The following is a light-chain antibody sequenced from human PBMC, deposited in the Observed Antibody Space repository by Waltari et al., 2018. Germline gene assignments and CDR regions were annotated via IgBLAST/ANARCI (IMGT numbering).Light chain of an antibody. Sequence: SYEVTQPPSVSVSPGQTATIPCSGDKVGDKSVCWYQQKAGQSPVLLIYRDNMRPSGIPEGVSGSSCCNTATLTISGAEALDEADDHCQAGDSGIVFGGGTKRTVL. CDR1: KVGDKS. CDR2: RDN. CDR3: QAGDSGIV. V-gene: IGLV3-1*01. J-gene: IGLJ2*01.